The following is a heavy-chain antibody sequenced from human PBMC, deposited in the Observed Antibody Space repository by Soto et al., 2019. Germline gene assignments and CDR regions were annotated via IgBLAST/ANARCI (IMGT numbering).Heavy chain of an antibody. CDR2: INSDGSST. Sequence: HPGGSLRLSCAASGFTFTRYWMHWVRQAPGKGLVWVSRINSDGSSTSYADSVKGRFTISRDNAKNTLYLQMNSLRAEDMAVYYCVRGGYYYGMDVWGQGTTVTVSS. CDR3: VRGGYYYGMDV. CDR1: GFTFTRYW. V-gene: IGHV3-74*01. J-gene: IGHJ6*02.